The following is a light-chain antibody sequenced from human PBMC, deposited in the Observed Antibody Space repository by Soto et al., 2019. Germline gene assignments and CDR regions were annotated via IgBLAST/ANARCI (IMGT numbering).Light chain of an antibody. Sequence: DIQMTQSPSTLSAFVGDRVTIACRASQNISSWLAWYQQKPGKDPKILIYKASTLESGVPASFSGSGSGTEFRLTISSQQPDDFAKYYCQQYHLQSTFGPGTKVDL. CDR2: KAS. J-gene: IGKJ3*01. V-gene: IGKV1-5*03. CDR1: QNISSW. CDR3: QQYHLQST.